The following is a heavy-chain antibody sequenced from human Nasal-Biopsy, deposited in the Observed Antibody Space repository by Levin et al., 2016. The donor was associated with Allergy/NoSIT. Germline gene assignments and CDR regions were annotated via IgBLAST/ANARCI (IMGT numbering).Heavy chain of an antibody. D-gene: IGHD3-16*01. CDR2: IISGGTTA. V-gene: IGHV3-74*01. Sequence: GGSLRLSCAASGFSLKDFYLYWVRQGPGKGLVWVSHIISGGTTARYADSVKGRFTISRDNARNTLFLEMNNLRAEDTAVYYCVRERVQLNVYSYFYYGMDVWGRGTTVSVSS. CDR1: GFSLKDFY. J-gene: IGHJ6*02. CDR3: VRERVQLNVYSYFYYGMDV.